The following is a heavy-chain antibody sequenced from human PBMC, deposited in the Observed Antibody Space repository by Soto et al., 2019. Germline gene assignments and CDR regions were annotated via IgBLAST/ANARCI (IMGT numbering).Heavy chain of an antibody. CDR1: GYTFTSYA. CDR3: ARVRLYSYYYMDV. D-gene: IGHD2-8*01. Sequence: QVQLVQSGAEVKKPGASVKVSCKASGYTFTSYAMQWVRQAPGQRLEWMGWINAGNGNTKYSQRFQGRVTITRDTSASTVYMELSSLTSEDTAVHYCARVRLYSYYYMDVWGKGTTVTVSS. CDR2: INAGNGNT. V-gene: IGHV1-3*01. J-gene: IGHJ6*03.